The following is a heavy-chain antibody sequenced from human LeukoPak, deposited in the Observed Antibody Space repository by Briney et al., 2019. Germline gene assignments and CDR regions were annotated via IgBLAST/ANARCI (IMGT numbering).Heavy chain of an antibody. J-gene: IGHJ4*02. CDR3: ARGSLGLPYY. CDR2: IIPIFGTA. V-gene: IGHV1-69*05. CDR1: GGTFSSYA. Sequence: SVKVSCKASGGTFSSYAISWVRQAPGQGLEWMGRIIPIFGTANYAQKFQGRVTITTDESTSTDYMELSSLRSEDTAVYYCARGSLGLPYYWGQGTLVTVSS. D-gene: IGHD3-16*01.